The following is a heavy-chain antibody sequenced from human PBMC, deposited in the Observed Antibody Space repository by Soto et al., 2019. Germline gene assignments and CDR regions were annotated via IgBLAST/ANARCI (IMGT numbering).Heavy chain of an antibody. CDR3: FPPAPNFYDY. J-gene: IGHJ4*02. CDR1: GGTFSSYA. CDR2: IIPIFGTA. V-gene: IGHV1-69*13. Sequence: SVKVSCKASGGTFSSYAISWVRQAPGQGLEWMGGIIPIFGTANYAQKFQGRVTITADESTSTAYMELSSLRSEDTAVYYCFPPAPNFYDYWGQGTLVTVSS. D-gene: IGHD3-3*01.